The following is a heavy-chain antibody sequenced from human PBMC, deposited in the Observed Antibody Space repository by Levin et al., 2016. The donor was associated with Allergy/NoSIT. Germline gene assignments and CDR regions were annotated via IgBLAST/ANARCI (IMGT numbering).Heavy chain of an antibody. J-gene: IGHJ4*02. D-gene: IGHD1-26*01. CDR3: ARNRGATINY. Sequence: WVRQAPGQGLEWMGWINPNSGGTNYAQKFQGRVTMTRDTSISTAYMELSRLRSDDTAVYYCARNRGATINYWGQGTLVTVSS. CDR2: INPNSGGT. V-gene: IGHV1-2*02.